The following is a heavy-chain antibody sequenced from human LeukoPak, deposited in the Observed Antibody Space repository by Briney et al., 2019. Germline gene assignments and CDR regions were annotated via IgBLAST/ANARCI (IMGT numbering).Heavy chain of an antibody. CDR3: ARRPYYYDSSGYYPNFDY. V-gene: IGHV4-4*07. D-gene: IGHD3-22*01. CDR1: GGSISSYY. Sequence: SETLSLTCTVSGGSISSYYWSWIRQPAGKGLEWIGRIYTSGSTNYNPSLKSRVTMSVDTSKNQFSLKLSSVTAADTAVYYCARRPYYYDSSGYYPNFDYWGQGTLVTVSS. CDR2: IYTSGST. J-gene: IGHJ4*02.